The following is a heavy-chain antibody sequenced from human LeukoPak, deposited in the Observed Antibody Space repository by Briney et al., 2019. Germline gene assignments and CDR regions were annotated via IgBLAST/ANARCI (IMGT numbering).Heavy chain of an antibody. CDR2: ISSDGNIP. J-gene: IGHJ4*02. Sequence: GGSLRLSCAASGFIFSTYWMHWVRRVPGRGLVWVSRISSDGNIPNYADSVKGRFTISRDNAKNTLFLQMNSLRAEDTAIYYCARDNGWSLFDYWGQGTLVSVSS. D-gene: IGHD6-19*01. CDR3: ARDNGWSLFDY. CDR1: GFIFSTYW. V-gene: IGHV3-74*01.